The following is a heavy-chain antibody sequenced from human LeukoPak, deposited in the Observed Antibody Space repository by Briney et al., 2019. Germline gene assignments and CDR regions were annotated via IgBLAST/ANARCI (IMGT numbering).Heavy chain of an antibody. J-gene: IGHJ5*02. CDR1: GGSISGSDYY. CDR2: MYYTGLS. D-gene: IGHD3-10*01. CDR3: ARHYGP. V-gene: IGHV4-39*01. Sequence: SETLSLTCSVSGGSISGSDYYWSWIRQPPGKGLEWIGYMYYTGLSYYNPSLKSRVTISVDTSKNQFSLKLNSVTAADTAVYYCARHYGPWGQGTLVTVSS.